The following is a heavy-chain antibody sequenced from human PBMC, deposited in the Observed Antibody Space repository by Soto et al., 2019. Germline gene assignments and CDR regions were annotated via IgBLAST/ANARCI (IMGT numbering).Heavy chain of an antibody. D-gene: IGHD2-2*02. Sequence: SETLSLTCTVSGGSISSYYWSWIRQPPGKGLEWIGYIYYSGSTNYNPSLKSRVTISVDTSKNQFSLKLSSVTAADTAVYYCARWNIVVVPAAIRRSNWFDPWGQGTLVTVS. CDR3: ARWNIVVVPAAIRRSNWFDP. J-gene: IGHJ5*02. CDR2: IYYSGST. CDR1: GGSISSYY. V-gene: IGHV4-59*01.